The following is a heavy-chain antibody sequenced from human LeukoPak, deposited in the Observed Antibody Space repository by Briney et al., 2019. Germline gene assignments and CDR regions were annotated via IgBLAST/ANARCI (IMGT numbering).Heavy chain of an antibody. D-gene: IGHD6-19*01. J-gene: IGHJ4*02. CDR3: ARGSIVVAGDFDY. CDR2: IYYSGST. V-gene: IGHV4-61*05. Sequence: SETLSLTCTVSGGSISSSSYYWGWIRQPPGKGLEWIGYIYYSGSTTYNPSLKSRVTILVDSSKNQFSLKLSSVTAADTAVYYCARGSIVVAGDFDYWGQGTLVTVSS. CDR1: GGSISSSSYY.